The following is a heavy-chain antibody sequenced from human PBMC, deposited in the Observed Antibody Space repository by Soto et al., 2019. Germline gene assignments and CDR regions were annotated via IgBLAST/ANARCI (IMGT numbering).Heavy chain of an antibody. CDR2: ISYSGSP. D-gene: IGHD1-26*01. J-gene: IGHJ1*01. CDR3: ARAWDF. V-gene: IGHV4-30-4*01. CDR1: GVSVSRDYQ. Sequence: PSEPLSLTCTVYGVSVSRDYQWIWIRQPPGKGLEWIGHISYSGSPYYHPSLRSRLSISVDTSKNQFSLKVKSVTAADTAVYYCARAWDFWGQGTLVTVSS.